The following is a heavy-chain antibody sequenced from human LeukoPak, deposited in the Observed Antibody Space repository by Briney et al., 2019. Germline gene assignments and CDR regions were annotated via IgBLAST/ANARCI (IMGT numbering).Heavy chain of an antibody. CDR3: ARGGEMATISN. J-gene: IGHJ3*01. CDR1: GGTFSSYA. D-gene: IGHD5-24*01. Sequence: ASVKVSCKASGGTFSSYAISWVRQAPGQGLEWMGGTIPIFGTANYAQKFQGRVTITADESTSTAYMELSSLRSEDTAVYYCARGGEMATISNWGQGTMVTVSS. CDR2: TIPIFGTA. V-gene: IGHV1-69*01.